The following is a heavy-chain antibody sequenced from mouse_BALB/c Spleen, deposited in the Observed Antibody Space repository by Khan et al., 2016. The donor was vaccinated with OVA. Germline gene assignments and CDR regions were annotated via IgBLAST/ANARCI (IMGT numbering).Heavy chain of an antibody. CDR2: IIYTGYT. CDR3: ARSTYRYAFVY. V-gene: IGHV3-8*02. J-gene: IGHJ3*01. CDR1: GDSITSGY. D-gene: IGHD2-12*01. Sequence: EVQLQESGPSLVKPSQTLSLTCSVTGDSITSGYWNWIRKFPGNKLEYMGYIIYTGYTYYNPSLKSRISITLHTSKNQYYRQLSSGTDEDTATYYCARSTYRYAFVYWGQGTLVTVSA.